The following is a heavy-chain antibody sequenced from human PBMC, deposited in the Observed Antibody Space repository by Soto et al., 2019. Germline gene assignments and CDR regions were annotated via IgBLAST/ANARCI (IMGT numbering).Heavy chain of an antibody. CDR3: AAGDSGSCSETS. CDR1: GYTVTGYY. D-gene: IGHD1-26*01. Sequence: ASVKVSCKASGYTVTGYYMHWVRQAPGQGLEWMGWINSNSGGTNYAQKFHVRVTMTRDTSISTAYMQPSRLRSDDTAVAYCAAGDSGSCSETSRGQETLVTVAS. CDR2: INSNSGGT. J-gene: IGHJ4*02. V-gene: IGHV1-2*02.